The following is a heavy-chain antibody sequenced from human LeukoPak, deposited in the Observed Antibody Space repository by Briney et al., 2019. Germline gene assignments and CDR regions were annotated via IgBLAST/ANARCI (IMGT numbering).Heavy chain of an antibody. CDR2: IYYSGSA. Sequence: SETLSLTCTVSGDSMSNYYWSWIRQPPGKGLEWIGYIYYSGSAKYNPSLKSRVIISVGTSKNQFSLKLSSVTAADTAVYYCARVHYYGSGLSSYFDYWGQGTLVTVSS. V-gene: IGHV4-59*01. CDR3: ARVHYYGSGLSSYFDY. J-gene: IGHJ4*02. D-gene: IGHD3-10*01. CDR1: GDSMSNYY.